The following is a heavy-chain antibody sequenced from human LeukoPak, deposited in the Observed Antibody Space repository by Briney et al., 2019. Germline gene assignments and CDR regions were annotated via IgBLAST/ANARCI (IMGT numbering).Heavy chain of an antibody. Sequence: PSETLSLTCTVSGGSISSYYWSWIRQPPGKGLEWIGYIYYSGSTNYNPSPKSRVTISVDTSKNQFSLKLSSVTAADTAVYYCARGRLRLGELSSRGFDYWGQGTLVTVSS. V-gene: IGHV4-59*01. J-gene: IGHJ4*02. D-gene: IGHD3-16*02. CDR3: ARGRLRLGELSSRGFDY. CDR2: IYYSGST. CDR1: GGSISSYY.